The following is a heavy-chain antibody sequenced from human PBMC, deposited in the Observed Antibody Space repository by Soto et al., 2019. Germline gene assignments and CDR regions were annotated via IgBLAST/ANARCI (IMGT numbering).Heavy chain of an antibody. CDR1: GFTVSSNY. Sequence: GGSLRLSCAASGFTVSSNYMSWVRQAPGKGLEWVSVIYSGGSTYYADSVKGRFTISRHNSKNTLYLQMNSLRAEDTAVYYCARDALLWFGETFDYWGQGTLVTVSS. CDR3: ARDALLWFGETFDY. V-gene: IGHV3-53*01. CDR2: IYSGGST. J-gene: IGHJ4*02. D-gene: IGHD3-10*01.